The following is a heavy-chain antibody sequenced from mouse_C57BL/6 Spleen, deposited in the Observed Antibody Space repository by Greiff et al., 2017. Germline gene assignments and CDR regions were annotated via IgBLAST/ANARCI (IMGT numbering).Heavy chain of an antibody. Sequence: VQLVESGPELVKPGASVKISCKASGYAFSSSWMNWVKQRPGKGLEWIGRIYPGDGDTNYNGKFKGKATLTADKSSSTAYMQLSSLTSEDSAVYFCARWGGGYDAMDYWGQGTSVTVSS. D-gene: IGHD1-1*02. CDR1: GYAFSSSW. J-gene: IGHJ4*01. CDR3: ARWGGGYDAMDY. V-gene: IGHV1-82*01. CDR2: IYPGDGDT.